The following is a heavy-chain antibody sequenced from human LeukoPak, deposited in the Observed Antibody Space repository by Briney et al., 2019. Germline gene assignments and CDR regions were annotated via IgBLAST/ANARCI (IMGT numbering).Heavy chain of an antibody. J-gene: IGHJ4*02. V-gene: IGHV3-30-3*01. D-gene: IGHD2-21*02. CDR2: ISFDATKK. Sequence: GGSLRLSCAASGFTFSNHAMHWVRQTPGKGLEWVAVISFDATKKYYADSVKGRFTVSRDNFKNTLYLQMNSLRPEDMAIYYRARNSASDYYFDYWGQGTLVTVSS. CDR1: GFTFSNHA. CDR3: ARNSASDYYFDY.